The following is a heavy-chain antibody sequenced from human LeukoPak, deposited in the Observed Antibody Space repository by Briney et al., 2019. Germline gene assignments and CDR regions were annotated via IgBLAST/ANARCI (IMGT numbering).Heavy chain of an antibody. J-gene: IGHJ4*02. V-gene: IGHV3-23*01. CDR3: AKDSPVLTY. CDR2: ISGGAYST. CDR1: GFTVSSFG. Sequence: GGSLRLSCAASGFTVSSFGMSWVRQAPGKGLEWVSAISGGAYSTYYADSVKGRFTISRDNSRNTLNLQMNSLRAEDTAVYYCAKDSPVLTYWGQGTLVTVSS.